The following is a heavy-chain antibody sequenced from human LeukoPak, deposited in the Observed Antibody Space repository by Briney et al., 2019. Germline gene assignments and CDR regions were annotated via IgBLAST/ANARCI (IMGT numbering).Heavy chain of an antibody. V-gene: IGHV1-18*01. CDR3: ARESSGYYYSDY. J-gene: IGHJ4*02. D-gene: IGHD3-22*01. Sequence: ASVKVSGKASGYTFTSYGISWVRQAPGQGLEWMGWNSAYNGNTNYAQKLQGRVTMTTDTSTSTAYMELRSLRSDDTAVYYCARESSGYYYSDYWGQGTLVTVSS. CDR1: GYTFTSYG. CDR2: NSAYNGNT.